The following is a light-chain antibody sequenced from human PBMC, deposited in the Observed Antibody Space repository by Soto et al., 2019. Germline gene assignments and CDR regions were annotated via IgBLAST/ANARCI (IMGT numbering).Light chain of an antibody. CDR3: QQYGSTPLT. V-gene: IGKV3-20*01. CDR1: QSVITY. CDR2: GAS. J-gene: IGKJ4*01. Sequence: ESVLTQSPGTLSLSPGERATLSCRASQSVITYLAWYQQKPGQAPRLLIYGASSRATGIPDRFSGSGSGTYFTLTISRLEPEDVAVYYCQQYGSTPLTFGGGTKVEIK.